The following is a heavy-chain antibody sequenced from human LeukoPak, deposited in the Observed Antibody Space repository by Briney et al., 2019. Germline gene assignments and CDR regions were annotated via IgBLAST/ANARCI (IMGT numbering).Heavy chain of an antibody. CDR1: GYNFISYY. J-gene: IGHJ6*02. Sequence: ASVKVSCKASGYNFISYYMHWVRQAPGQGLEWMGIINPSGGSTSHAQKIQDRVTMTRDTSTSTVYMELSSLKSEDTAVYYCAREDVVLVDAVRYYYYGMDVWGQGTTVTVSS. CDR3: AREDVVLVDAVRYYYYGMDV. CDR2: INPSGGST. D-gene: IGHD2-8*01. V-gene: IGHV1-46*01.